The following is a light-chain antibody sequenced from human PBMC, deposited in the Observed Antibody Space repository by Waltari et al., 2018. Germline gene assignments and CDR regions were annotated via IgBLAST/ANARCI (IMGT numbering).Light chain of an antibody. CDR2: AAS. CDR1: QFISAN. V-gene: IGKV1-39*01. CDR3: QQSYDTLRFT. J-gene: IGKJ3*01. Sequence: DIQMTQSPSSLSASVGDRVTITCRASQFISANLNWYQQKPGKAPKLLIYAASTVQRGVPSRFSGSGSGTDFTLTINSVQPEEFATYYCQQSYDTLRFTFGPGTKVDI.